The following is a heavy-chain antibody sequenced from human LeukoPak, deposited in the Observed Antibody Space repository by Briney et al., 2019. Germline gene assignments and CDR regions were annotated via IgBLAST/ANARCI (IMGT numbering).Heavy chain of an antibody. CDR3: AKAYLGIRDY. CDR1: GFTLSSYA. CDR2: SSDRGDTT. J-gene: IGHJ4*02. D-gene: IGHD7-27*01. Sequence: GGSLRLSCVASGFTLSSYAMSWVRQAPGKGLEWVLFSSDRGDTTEYADSVKGRFTISRDNSKNTLYLQMNGLRAEDTAIYYCAKAYLGIRDYWGQGTLVTVSS. V-gene: IGHV3-23*01.